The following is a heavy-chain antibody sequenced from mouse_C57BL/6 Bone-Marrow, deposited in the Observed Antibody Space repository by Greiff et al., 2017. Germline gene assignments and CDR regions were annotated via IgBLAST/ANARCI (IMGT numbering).Heavy chain of an antibody. CDR2: ISNLAYSI. J-gene: IGHJ4*01. V-gene: IGHV5-15*01. D-gene: IGHD2-2*01. CDR1: GFTFSDYG. Sequence: EVQGVESGGGLVQPGGSLKLSCAASGFTFSDYGMAWVRQAPRKGPEWVAFISNLAYSIYYADTVTGRFTISRENAKNTQYLEMSSLRSEDTAMYDCARQEGNDLYAMDYWGQGTSVTVSS. CDR3: ARQEGNDLYAMDY.